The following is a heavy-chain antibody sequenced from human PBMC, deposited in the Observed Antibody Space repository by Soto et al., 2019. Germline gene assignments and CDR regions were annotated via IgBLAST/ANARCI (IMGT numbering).Heavy chain of an antibody. D-gene: IGHD6-13*01. CDR2: IWYDGSNK. CDR1: GFTFSSYG. CDR3: ARDRPPRLRVGPGQQLVPLNFQH. V-gene: IGHV3-33*01. Sequence: QVQLVESGGGVVQPGRSLRLSCAASGFTFSSYGMHWVRQAPGKGLEWVAVIWYDGSNKYYADSVKGRFTISRDNSKNTLYLQMNSLRAEDTAVYYCARDRPPRLRVGPGQQLVPLNFQHWGQGTLVTVSS. J-gene: IGHJ1*01.